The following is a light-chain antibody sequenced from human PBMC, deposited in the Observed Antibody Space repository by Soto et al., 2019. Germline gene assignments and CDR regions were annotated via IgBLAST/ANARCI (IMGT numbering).Light chain of an antibody. CDR3: QQSYRTPRT. J-gene: IGKJ1*01. CDR1: QSISSW. CDR2: DAS. V-gene: IGKV1-5*02. Sequence: DIQMTQSPSTLSASFGDRVTIICRASQSISSWLAWYQQKPGKAPKLLIYDASSLESGVPSRFSGSGSGTDFTLTISSLQPEDFAAYYCQQSYRTPRTFGQGTKVDI.